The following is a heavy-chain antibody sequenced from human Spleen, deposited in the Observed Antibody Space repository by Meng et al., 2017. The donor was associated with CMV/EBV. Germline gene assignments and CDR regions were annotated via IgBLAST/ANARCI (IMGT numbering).Heavy chain of an antibody. J-gene: IGHJ4*02. CDR2: INHSGST. Sequence: SETLSLTCAVYGGSFSGYYWSWIRQPPGKGLEWIGEINHSGSTNYNPSLKSRVTISVDTSKNQFSLKLSSVTAADTAVYYCVRAAARTIFDHWGQGTLVTVSS. CDR1: GGSFSGYY. CDR3: VRAAARTIFDH. D-gene: IGHD6-6*01. V-gene: IGHV4-34*01.